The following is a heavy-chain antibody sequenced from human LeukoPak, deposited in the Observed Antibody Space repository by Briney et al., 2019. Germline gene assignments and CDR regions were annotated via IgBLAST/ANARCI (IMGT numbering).Heavy chain of an antibody. CDR1: GGSFSGYY. CDR3: ARGRSGYPSVAFDI. V-gene: IGHV4-34*01. D-gene: IGHD3-22*01. J-gene: IGHJ3*02. Sequence: SETLSLTCAVYGGSFSGYYWSWIRQPPGKGLEWIGEINHSGSTNYNPSLKSRVTISVDTSKNQFSLKLSSVTAADTAVYYCARGRSGYPSVAFDIWGQGTMVTVSS. CDR2: INHSGST.